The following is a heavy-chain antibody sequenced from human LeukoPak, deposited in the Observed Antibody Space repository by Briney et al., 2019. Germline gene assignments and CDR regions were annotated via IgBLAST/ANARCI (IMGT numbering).Heavy chain of an antibody. CDR2: IYYRVTS. Sequence: SETLSLTCTVSGDSISTYYWSWIRQPPGKGLEWIGYIYYRVTSDYNPSLKSRVTMSVDMSTRQISLKLSSVTAADTAVYYCARRAMITVVRGVLLSGSIDYWGQGALVTVSS. D-gene: IGHD3-10*01. J-gene: IGHJ4*02. CDR3: ARRAMITVVRGVLLSGSIDY. CDR1: GDSISTYY. V-gene: IGHV4-59*01.